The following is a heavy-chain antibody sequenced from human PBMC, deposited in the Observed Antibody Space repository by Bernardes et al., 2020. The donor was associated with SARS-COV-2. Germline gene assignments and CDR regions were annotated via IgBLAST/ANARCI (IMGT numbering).Heavy chain of an antibody. J-gene: IGHJ3*01. CDR1: GFIFSSYS. D-gene: IGHD2-21*01. V-gene: IGHV3-21*01. Sequence: GGSLRLSCAASGFIFSSYSMNWLRQAPGKGLEWVSAISSDSGSIHYADSLEGRFTISRDNAKNSLFLQVNSLRAEDTALYYCARGRCGVCNPLHSPFDLWGQGTMVTVSS. CDR2: ISSDSGSI. CDR3: ARGRCGVCNPLHSPFDL.